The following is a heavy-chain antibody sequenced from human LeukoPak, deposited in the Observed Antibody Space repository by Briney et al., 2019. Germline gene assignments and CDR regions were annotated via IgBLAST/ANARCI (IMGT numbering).Heavy chain of an antibody. J-gene: IGHJ4*02. CDR2: IYSSGTT. D-gene: IGHD3/OR15-3a*01. CDR1: GGSLHRSF. V-gene: IGHV4-59*01. CDR3: GRRPAVDGPIDN. Sequence: SETLSLTCIVSGGSLHRSFWTWVRQPPGKGLQWIGRIYSSGTTDYSPSVKSRLTISIDTSMNQFSLRLASVTAADTAVYYCGRRPAVDGPIDNWGQGILVAVSS.